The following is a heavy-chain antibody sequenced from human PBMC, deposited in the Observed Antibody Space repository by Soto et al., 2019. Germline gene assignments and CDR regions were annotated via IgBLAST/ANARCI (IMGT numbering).Heavy chain of an antibody. CDR3: ASVRLIRGVIPSHFGL. Sequence: QAHLAQSGAEVKKPGSSVTVSCKASGGTFNSYGISWVRQAPGQGLDWMGVIIPLYGTVNYAQKFQGRVSITADTSASTAYMDINSLGSDDTAVYYCASVRLIRGVIPSHFGLWGQGTQVTVSS. V-gene: IGHV1-69*06. CDR1: GGTFNSYG. J-gene: IGHJ4*02. D-gene: IGHD3-10*01. CDR2: IIPLYGTV.